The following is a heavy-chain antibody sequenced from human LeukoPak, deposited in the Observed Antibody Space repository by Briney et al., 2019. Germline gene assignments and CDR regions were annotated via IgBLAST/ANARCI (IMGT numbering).Heavy chain of an antibody. CDR1: GYTXTSYY. J-gene: IGHJ6*02. D-gene: IGHD6-19*01. CDR3: ARMDSSGWPNPYGMDV. Sequence: ASVKVSCKASGYTXTSYYMHWVRQAPGQGLEWMGIINPTGGSTSYAQKFQGRVTMTRDTSTSTVYMELSSLRSEDTAVYYCARMDSSGWPNPYGMDVWGQGTTVTVSS. V-gene: IGHV1-46*01. CDR2: INPTGGST.